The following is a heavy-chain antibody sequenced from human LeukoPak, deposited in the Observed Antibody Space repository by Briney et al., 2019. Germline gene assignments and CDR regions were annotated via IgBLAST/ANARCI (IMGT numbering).Heavy chain of an antibody. CDR1: GFTFSSYW. J-gene: IGHJ6*04. D-gene: IGHD3-10*01. CDR2: IKQDGSEK. CDR3: TRVSSLLWFGELLRDYYYGMDV. Sequence: PGGSLRLSCAASGFTFSSYWMSWVRQAPGKGLEWVANIKQDGSEKYYVDSVKGRFTISRDNAKNSLYLQMNSLKTEDTAVYYCTRVSSLLWFGELLRDYYYGMDVWGKGTTVTVSS. V-gene: IGHV3-7*03.